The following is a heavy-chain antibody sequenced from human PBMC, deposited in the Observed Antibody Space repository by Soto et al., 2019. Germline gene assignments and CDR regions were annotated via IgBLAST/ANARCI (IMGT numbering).Heavy chain of an antibody. CDR2: IYHSGST. V-gene: IGHV4-30-2*01. CDR3: DGYCSGGSGYSYYYYGMGV. CDR1: GGSISSGGYS. D-gene: IGHD2-15*01. J-gene: IGHJ6*02. Sequence: QLQLQESGSGLVKPSQTLSLTCAVSGGSISSGGYSWSWIRQPPGKGLEWIGYIYHSGSTYYNPSLTSRVGISVARSKTHFSLNLSSVTAAVTAVYYCDGYCSGGSGYSYYYYGMGVWGQGTTVSVCS.